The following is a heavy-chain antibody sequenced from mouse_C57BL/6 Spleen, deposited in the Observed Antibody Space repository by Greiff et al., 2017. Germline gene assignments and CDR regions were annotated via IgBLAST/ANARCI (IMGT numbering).Heavy chain of an antibody. CDR2: ISSGGSYT. CDR3: ARRDYGSYYFDY. Sequence: EVQGVESGGDLVKPGGSLKLSCAASGFTFSSYGMSWVRQTPDKRLEWVATISSGGSYTYYPDSVKGRFTISRDNAKNTLYLQMSSLKSEDTAMYYCARRDYGSYYFDYWGRGTTLTVSS. J-gene: IGHJ2*01. V-gene: IGHV5-6*01. CDR1: GFTFSSYG. D-gene: IGHD1-1*01.